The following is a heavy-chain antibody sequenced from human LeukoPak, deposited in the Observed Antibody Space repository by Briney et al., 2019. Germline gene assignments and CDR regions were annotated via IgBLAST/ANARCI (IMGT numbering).Heavy chain of an antibody. J-gene: IGHJ4*02. CDR3: ARHDPDYYDGFYDY. V-gene: IGHV4-34*01. CDR2: INHSGST. D-gene: IGHD3-22*01. Sequence: SETLSLTCAVYGGSFSGYYWSWIRQPPGKGLEWIGEINHSGSTNYNPSLKSRVTISVDTSKNQFSLNLSSVTAADTAVYYCARHDPDYYDGFYDYWGQGILVTVSS. CDR1: GGSFSGYY.